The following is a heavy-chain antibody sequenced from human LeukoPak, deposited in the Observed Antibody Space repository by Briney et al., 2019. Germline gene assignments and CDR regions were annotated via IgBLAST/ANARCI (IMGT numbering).Heavy chain of an antibody. CDR1: GFTFSNAW. Sequence: GGSLRLSCVGSGFTFSNAWMGWVRQAPGKGLEWVGRIKSKTDGGTADYAAPVKGRFTISRDESKNTLYLQIDSLRTEDTAVYYCTTRTWADGFDIWGQGTMLTVSS. CDR3: TTRTWADGFDI. D-gene: IGHD2-2*01. J-gene: IGHJ3*02. V-gene: IGHV3-15*01. CDR2: IKSKTDGGTA.